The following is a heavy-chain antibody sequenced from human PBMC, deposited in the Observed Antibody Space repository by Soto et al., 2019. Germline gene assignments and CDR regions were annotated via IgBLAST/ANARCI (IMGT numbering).Heavy chain of an antibody. D-gene: IGHD6-19*01. V-gene: IGHV3-15*01. Sequence: GALRLFCAASGFAVTNTWMSWFRQAPREGLEWGGRIKSKTDVGTTAYAAAMKGSLTTSRDESRNTLCLRMTRLKTEHTCVYYCTTGGGTVPQWLYFANGGRETRGT. CDR3: TTGGGTVPQWLYFAN. J-gene: IGHJ4*02. CDR1: GFAVTNTW. CDR2: IKSKTDVGTT.